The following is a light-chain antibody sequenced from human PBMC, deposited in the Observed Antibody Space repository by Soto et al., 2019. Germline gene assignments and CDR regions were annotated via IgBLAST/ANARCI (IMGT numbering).Light chain of an antibody. V-gene: IGKV3-20*01. CDR1: QSVSSSY. Sequence: DIVLTQSPGTLSLSPGERATLSCRASQSVSSSYLAWYQQNTGQAPRLLIYGASSRATGIPDRFSGSGSGTDFPLTISRLEPEDFAVSYCQQYGSSPTFGGGTKVEIK. CDR3: QQYGSSPT. CDR2: GAS. J-gene: IGKJ4*02.